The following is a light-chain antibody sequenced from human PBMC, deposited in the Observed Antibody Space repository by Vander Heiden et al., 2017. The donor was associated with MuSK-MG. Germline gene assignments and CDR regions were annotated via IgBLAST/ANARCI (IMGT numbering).Light chain of an antibody. Sequence: QSALTQPASVSGSPGQSTTISCTGASGDVGNDNLVSCYQPHPGKAPQLMIYEVTKRPSGVANRFSGSKSGNTASLTISGLQAEDEADYYCCSDAGSSTVIFGGGTKLTVL. CDR2: EVT. J-gene: IGLJ2*01. CDR1: SGDVGNDNL. V-gene: IGLV2-23*02. CDR3: CSDAGSSTVI.